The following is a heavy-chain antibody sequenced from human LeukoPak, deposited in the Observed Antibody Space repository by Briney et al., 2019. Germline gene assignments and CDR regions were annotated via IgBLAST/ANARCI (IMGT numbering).Heavy chain of an antibody. V-gene: IGHV3-33*06. CDR3: AKDRGAMVVTLFDY. CDR2: IWYDGSSK. Sequence: GGSMRLSCAASGFTFSSYGMHWVRQAPGKGLEWVAVIWYDGSSKYYADSVKGRFTISRDNSKNTLYLQMNSLRAEDTAVYYCAKDRGAMVVTLFDYWGQGTLVTVSS. J-gene: IGHJ4*02. CDR1: GFTFSSYG. D-gene: IGHD4-23*01.